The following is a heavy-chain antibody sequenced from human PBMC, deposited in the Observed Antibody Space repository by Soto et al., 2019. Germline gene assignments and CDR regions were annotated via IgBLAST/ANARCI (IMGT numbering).Heavy chain of an antibody. J-gene: IGHJ4*02. V-gene: IGHV3-30-3*01. CDR1: GFTVSSYA. CDR2: ISYDGSNK. CDR3: ARDGRWLQFGYFDY. D-gene: IGHD5-12*01. Sequence: PAGSLRLSCAASGFTVSSYAMHWVRQAPGKGLEWVAVISYDGSNKYYADSVKGRFTISRDNSKNTLYLQMNSLRAEDTAVYYCARDGRWLQFGYFDYGGQGTLVTVSS.